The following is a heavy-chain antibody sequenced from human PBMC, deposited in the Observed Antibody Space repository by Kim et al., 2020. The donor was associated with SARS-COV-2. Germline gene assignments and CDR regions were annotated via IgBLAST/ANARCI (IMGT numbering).Heavy chain of an antibody. D-gene: IGHD3-22*01. CDR3: ARGRTYYYDSSGYPYYYYYMDV. V-gene: IGHV4-34*01. Sequence: SETLSLTCAVYGGSFSGYYWSWIRQPPGKGLEWIGEINHSGSTNYNPSLKSRVTISVDTSKNQFSLKLSSVTAADTAVYYCARGRTYYYDSSGYPYYYYYMDVWGKGTTVTVSS. CDR2: INHSGST. CDR1: GGSFSGYY. J-gene: IGHJ6*03.